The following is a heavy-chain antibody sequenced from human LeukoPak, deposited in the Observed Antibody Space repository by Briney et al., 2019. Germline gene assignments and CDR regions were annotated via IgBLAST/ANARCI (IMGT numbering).Heavy chain of an antibody. V-gene: IGHV3-74*01. CDR2: INSDGSST. Sequence: GGSLRLSCEASGFTFRSYWMYWVRQAPGKGLVWVSRINSDGSSTSYADSVKGRFTISRDNAKNTLYLHMNSLRAEDTAVYYCVVASCGGDCSHWGQGTLVTVSS. CDR1: GFTFRSYW. D-gene: IGHD2-21*02. CDR3: VVASCGGDCSH. J-gene: IGHJ4*02.